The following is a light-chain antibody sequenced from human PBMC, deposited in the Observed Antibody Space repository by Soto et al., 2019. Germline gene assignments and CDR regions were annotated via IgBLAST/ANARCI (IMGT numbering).Light chain of an antibody. V-gene: IGKV4-1*01. Sequence: DIVMTQSPDSLAVSLGERATINCKSSQSVLYSSNHQNYLAWYQQKPGQPPQLLSYWASTRESGVPDRFSGSGSGTDFTLTISSLQAEDVAVYYCQQYYTTLLTFGGGTKVEIK. CDR1: QSVLYSSNHQNY. CDR3: QQYYTTLLT. J-gene: IGKJ4*01. CDR2: WAS.